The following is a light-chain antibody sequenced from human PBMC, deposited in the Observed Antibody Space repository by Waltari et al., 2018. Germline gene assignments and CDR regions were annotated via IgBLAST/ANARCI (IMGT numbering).Light chain of an antibody. J-gene: IGKJ1*01. CDR1: QAIRNE. CDR2: AAS. CDR3: LQDSNYPRT. V-gene: IGKV1-6*01. Sequence: AIQMTQSPSSLSASIGDRVTITCRASQAIRNELGWYQQKPGKAPKLLIYAASSLQTGVPSRFSGSGSGTDFTLTITSLQPEDFAIDYCLQDSNYPRTFGQGTKVEIK.